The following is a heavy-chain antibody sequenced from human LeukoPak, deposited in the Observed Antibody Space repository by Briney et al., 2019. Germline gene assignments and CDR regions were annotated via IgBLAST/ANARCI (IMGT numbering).Heavy chain of an antibody. J-gene: IGHJ5*02. CDR1: GYTFTSYG. V-gene: IGHV1-18*01. CDR2: ISAYKGNT. Sequence: ASVKVSLEGSGYTFTSYGISWVRQAPGQGLEGMGWISAYKGNTNYAQKLQGRVTMTTDTSTSTAYMELRSLRSDDTAVYYCARDARYSSGWYRDWFDPWGQGTLVTVSS. D-gene: IGHD6-19*01. CDR3: ARDARYSSGWYRDWFDP.